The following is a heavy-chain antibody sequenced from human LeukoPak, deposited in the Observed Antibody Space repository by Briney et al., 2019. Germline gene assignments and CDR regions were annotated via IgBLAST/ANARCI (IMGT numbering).Heavy chain of an antibody. J-gene: IGHJ6*02. CDR2: MNPNSGNT. CDR3: AREGGYCSSTSCYTDYYYYYGMDV. D-gene: IGHD2-2*02. Sequence: ASVKVSCKASGYTFTSYDINWVRQATGQGLEWMGWMNPNSGNTGYAQKFQGRVTMTRDTSISTAYMELSSLRSKDTAVYYCAREGGYCSSTSCYTDYYYYYGMDVWGQGTTVTVSS. CDR1: GYTFTSYD. V-gene: IGHV1-8*01.